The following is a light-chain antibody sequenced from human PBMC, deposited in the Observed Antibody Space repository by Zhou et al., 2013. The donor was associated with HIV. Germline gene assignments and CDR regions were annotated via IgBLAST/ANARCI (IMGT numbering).Light chain of an antibody. CDR2: KAS. CDR1: QNVNSW. J-gene: IGKJ2*01. CDR3: QQYNSYST. V-gene: IGKV1-5*03. Sequence: DIQMTQSPSTLSASIGDSVAVTCRASQNVNSWLAWYQQKPGKAPRLLISKASSLQSGVPSRFRGSGSGTEFTLTITSLQPDDFATYYCQQYNSYSTFGQGTKLEIK.